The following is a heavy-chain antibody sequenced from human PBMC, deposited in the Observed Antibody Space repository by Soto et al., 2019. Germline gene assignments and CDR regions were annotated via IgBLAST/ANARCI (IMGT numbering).Heavy chain of an antibody. CDR3: ARDKPGYSSGWYIIDY. CDR1: GGSISSGGYY. J-gene: IGHJ4*02. D-gene: IGHD6-19*01. V-gene: IGHV4-31*03. CDR2: IYYSGST. Sequence: QVQLQESGPGLVKPSQTLSLTCTVSGGSISSGGYYWSWIRQHPGKGLEWIGYIYYSGSTYYNPSLKSRVTISVDTSKNQFSLKLISVTAADTAVYYCARDKPGYSSGWYIIDYWGQGTLVTVSS.